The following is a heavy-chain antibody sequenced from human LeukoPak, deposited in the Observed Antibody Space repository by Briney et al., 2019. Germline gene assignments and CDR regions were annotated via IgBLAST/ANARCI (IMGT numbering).Heavy chain of an antibody. CDR2: IYYSGST. CDR1: GGSISSYY. CDR3: ARSIPFDY. J-gene: IGHJ4*02. Sequence: SETLSLTCTVSGGSISSYYWSWIRQPPGKGLEWIGYIYYSGSTNYNPSLKSRVIISVDTSKNQFSLKLSSVTAADTAVYYCARSIPFDYWGQGTLVTVSS. V-gene: IGHV4-59*01.